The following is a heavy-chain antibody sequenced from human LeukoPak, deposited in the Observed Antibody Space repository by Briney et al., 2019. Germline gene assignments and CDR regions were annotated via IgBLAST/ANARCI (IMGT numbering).Heavy chain of an antibody. J-gene: IGHJ5*02. D-gene: IGHD3-10*01. Sequence: GSLRLSCAASGFXFSSYWMSWVRQAPGKGLEWVANIKQDVSEKYYVDSVKGRFTISRDNAKNSLYLQMNSLRAEDTAVYYCARDLRAGFGWFDPWGQGTLVTVSS. CDR2: IKQDVSEK. CDR1: GFXFSSYW. CDR3: ARDLRAGFGWFDP. V-gene: IGHV3-7*05.